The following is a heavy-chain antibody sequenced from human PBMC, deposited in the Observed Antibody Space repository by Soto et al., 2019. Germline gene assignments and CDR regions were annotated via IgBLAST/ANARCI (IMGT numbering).Heavy chain of an antibody. CDR3: ARGVTYYYGSGSYYGPVDY. V-gene: IGHV4-59*12. CDR2: IYYTGST. J-gene: IGHJ4*02. D-gene: IGHD3-10*01. CDR1: GGSISSYY. Sequence: PSGTLSLTCTVSGGSISSYYWSWIRQPPGKGLEWIGYIYYTGSTNYNPSLKSRVTISVDRSKNQFSLKLSSVTAADTAVYYCARGVTYYYGSGSYYGPVDYWGQGTLVTVSS.